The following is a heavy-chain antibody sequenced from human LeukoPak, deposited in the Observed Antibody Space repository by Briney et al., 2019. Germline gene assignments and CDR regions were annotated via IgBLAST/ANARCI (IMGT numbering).Heavy chain of an antibody. CDR3: ASSWSRPSGLFSL. CDR2: MNTAGGT. CDR1: GFTLGSYA. V-gene: IGHV3-23*01. Sequence: PGGSLRLSCAASGFTLGSYAVSWVRQAPGKGLEWVSAMNTAGGTVSADSVKGRCTISRGNSKKTLSLQISSLRAAATAVYSCASSWSRPSGLFSLWGRGALVTVPS. J-gene: IGHJ2*01. D-gene: IGHD6-13*01.